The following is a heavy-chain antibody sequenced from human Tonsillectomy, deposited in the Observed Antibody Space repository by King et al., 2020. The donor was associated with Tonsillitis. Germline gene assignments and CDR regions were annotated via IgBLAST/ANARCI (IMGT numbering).Heavy chain of an antibody. CDR2: IFYSGNN. J-gene: IGHJ2*01. CDR1: GASIRLDDYY. D-gene: IGHD2-2*01. Sequence: VQLQESGPRLVKPSQTLSLTCTVSGASIRLDDYYWSWIRQPPGKGLEWIGTIFYSGNNHYNPSLKSRLTMAVDTSRRQFSLKLTSMSAADTAVYYCARLRSSPYFFDLWGRGTLVTVSS. V-gene: IGHV4-30-4*08. CDR3: ARLRSSPYFFDL.